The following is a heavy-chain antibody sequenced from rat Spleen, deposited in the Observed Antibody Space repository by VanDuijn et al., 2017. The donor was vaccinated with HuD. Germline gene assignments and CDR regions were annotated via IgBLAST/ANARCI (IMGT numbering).Heavy chain of an antibody. D-gene: IGHD1-11*01. J-gene: IGHJ2*01. Sequence: QVQLKESGPGLVQPSQTLSLTCTVSGFSLSNYGVFWVRQPPGKGLEWMGLIWGNGNTNYNSALKSRLSISRDTSKSQVFLKMNSLQTEDTAIYFCTRTYGGYIYGDYWGQGVMVTVSS. V-gene: IGHV2-13*01. CDR3: TRTYGGYIYGDY. CDR2: IWGNGNT. CDR1: GFSLSNYG.